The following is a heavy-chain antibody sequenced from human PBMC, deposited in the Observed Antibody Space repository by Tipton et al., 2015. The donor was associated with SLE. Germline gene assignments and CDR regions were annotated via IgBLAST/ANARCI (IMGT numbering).Heavy chain of an antibody. D-gene: IGHD6-19*01. J-gene: IGHJ4*02. CDR2: IYYSGTT. V-gene: IGHV4-39*07. CDR3: AREVEREWEQWLVLDY. CDR1: GGSISSSSYY. Sequence: TLSLTCTVSGGSISSSSYYWGWIRQPPGKGLEWIGSIYYSGTTYYNPSFKSRVTISVDTSKNQFSLKLSSVTAADTAVYYCAREVEREWEQWLVLDYWGQGTLVTVSS.